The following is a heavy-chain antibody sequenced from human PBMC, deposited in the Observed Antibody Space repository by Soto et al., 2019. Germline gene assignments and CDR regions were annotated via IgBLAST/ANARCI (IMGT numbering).Heavy chain of an antibody. CDR2: MNPNSGNT. V-gene: IGHV1-8*01. CDR3: ARGHYDFWSGYHRPPFDY. J-gene: IGHJ4*02. CDR1: GYTFTSYD. D-gene: IGHD3-3*01. Sequence: ASVNVSCKASGYTFTSYDINWVRQATGQGLEWMGWMNPNSGNTGYAQKFQGRVTMTRNTSISTAYMELSSLRSEDTAVYYCARGHYDFWSGYHRPPFDYWGQGTLVTVSS.